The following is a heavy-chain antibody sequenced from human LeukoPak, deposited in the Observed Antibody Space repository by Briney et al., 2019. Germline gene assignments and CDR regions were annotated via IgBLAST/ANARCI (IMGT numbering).Heavy chain of an antibody. CDR3: ARERIGYSSGWRSFVC. D-gene: IGHD6-19*01. J-gene: IGHJ4*02. CDR1: GYTFTGYY. V-gene: IGHV1-2*06. Sequence: GASVKVSCKAAGYTFTGYYMFWVRQAPGQGLEWMGRINPNSGGTNYAQKFQGRVTMTRDTSISTAYMELSRLRSDDTAVYYCARERIGYSSGWRSFVCWGQGTLVTVSS. CDR2: INPNSGGT.